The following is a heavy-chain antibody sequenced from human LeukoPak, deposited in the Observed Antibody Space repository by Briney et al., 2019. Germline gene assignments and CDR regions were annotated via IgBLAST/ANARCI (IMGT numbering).Heavy chain of an antibody. J-gene: IGHJ4*02. V-gene: IGHV1-2*02. Sequence: ASVKVSCKASGYTFTGYYMHWVRQAPGQGLEWMGWINPNSGGTNYAQKFQGRVTMTRDTSISTAYVELSRLRSDDTAVYYCARGSAITMVRGVVLNDYWGQGTLVTVSS. D-gene: IGHD3-10*01. CDR3: ARGSAITMVRGVVLNDY. CDR2: INPNSGGT. CDR1: GYTFTGYY.